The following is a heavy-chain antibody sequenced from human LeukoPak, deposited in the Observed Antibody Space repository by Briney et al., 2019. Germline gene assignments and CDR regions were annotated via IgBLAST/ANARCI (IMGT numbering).Heavy chain of an antibody. CDR2: INTDGTVT. Sequence: TGGSLRLSRAASGFTFSKYWMLWVRQAPGKGLESVSRINTDGTVTTYADSVKGRFTVSRDNADNTMFLQMNSVRDEDTAVYYCATKQWLAPPPDSWGQGTPVTVSS. CDR1: GFTFSKYW. V-gene: IGHV3-74*01. J-gene: IGHJ4*02. D-gene: IGHD6-19*01. CDR3: ATKQWLAPPPDS.